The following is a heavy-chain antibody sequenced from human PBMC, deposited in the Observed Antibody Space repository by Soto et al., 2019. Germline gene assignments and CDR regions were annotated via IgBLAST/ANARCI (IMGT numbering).Heavy chain of an antibody. CDR3: ARESRVLRYYYYYMDV. D-gene: IGHD3-9*01. CDR1: GGSFSGYY. V-gene: IGHV4-34*01. CDR2: INHSGST. Sequence: PSETLSLTCAVYGGSFSGYYWSWIRQPPGKGLEWIGEINHSGSTNYNPSLKSRVTISVDTSKNQFSLKLSSVTAADTAVYYCARESRVLRYYYYYMDVWGKGTTVTVSS. J-gene: IGHJ6*03.